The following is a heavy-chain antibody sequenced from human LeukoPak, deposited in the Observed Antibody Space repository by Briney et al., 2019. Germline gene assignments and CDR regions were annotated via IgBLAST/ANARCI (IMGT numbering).Heavy chain of an antibody. CDR3: ARAPGEGWFDP. V-gene: IGHV3-7*01. CDR1: GFTFSSYW. D-gene: IGHD4-17*01. CDR2: IKQDGSEK. Sequence: GGSLRLSCAASGFTFSSYWMSWVRQAPGKGLEWVASIKQDGSEKYYVDSVKGQFTISRDNAKNSLYLQMNSLRAEDTALYYCARAPGEGWFDPWGQGTLVTVSS. J-gene: IGHJ5*02.